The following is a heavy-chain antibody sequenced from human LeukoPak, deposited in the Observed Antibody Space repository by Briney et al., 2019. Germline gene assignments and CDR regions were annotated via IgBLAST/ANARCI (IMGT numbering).Heavy chain of an antibody. V-gene: IGHV3-13*01. Sequence: GGSLRLSCAASGFTFSSYDMHWVRQATGKGLEWVSAIGTAGDTYYPGSVKGRFTISRENAKNSLYLQMNSLRAGDTAVYYCARVRPASLGYCSGGSCAKYGMDVWGQGTTVTVSS. J-gene: IGHJ6*02. CDR3: ARVRPASLGYCSGGSCAKYGMDV. D-gene: IGHD2-15*01. CDR1: GFTFSSYD. CDR2: IGTAGDT.